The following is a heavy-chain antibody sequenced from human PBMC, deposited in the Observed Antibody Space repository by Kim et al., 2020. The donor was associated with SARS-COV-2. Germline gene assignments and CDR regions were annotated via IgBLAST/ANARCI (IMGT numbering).Heavy chain of an antibody. J-gene: IGHJ6*02. D-gene: IGHD2-15*01. V-gene: IGHV4-34*01. CDR3: ARSRRIYYGLDV. Sequence: SYNPSLKSRVTIPVDTSKNQFSLKLSSVTAADTAVYYCARSRRIYYGLDVWGQGTTVTVSS.